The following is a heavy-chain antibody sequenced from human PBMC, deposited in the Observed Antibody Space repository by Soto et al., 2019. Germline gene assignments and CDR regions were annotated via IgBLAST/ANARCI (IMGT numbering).Heavy chain of an antibody. Sequence: XGTLSLTCSIYSGSFSGYYWSWIRQPPGKGLEWIGEISQSGNTNYSPSLKSRVSISIDASKKQFSLNLASVSAADTAVYYCARAPKVSGSSQTRPDFWGQGTLVTVSS. CDR1: SGSFSGYY. D-gene: IGHD6-6*01. V-gene: IGHV4-34*01. CDR3: ARAPKVSGSSQTRPDF. CDR2: ISQSGNT. J-gene: IGHJ4*02.